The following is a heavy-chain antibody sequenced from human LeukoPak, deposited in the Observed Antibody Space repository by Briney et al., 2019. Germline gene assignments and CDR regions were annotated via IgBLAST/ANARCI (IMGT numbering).Heavy chain of an antibody. CDR3: AKGGGWVAYYGSGNYYFDY. D-gene: IGHD3-10*01. J-gene: IGHJ4*02. CDR2: INHSGST. V-gene: IGHV4-34*01. CDR1: GGSFSGYY. Sequence: PSETLSLTCAVYGGSFSGYYWSWIRQPPGKGLEWIGEINHSGSTNYNPSLKSRVTISVDTSKNQFSLKLSSVTAADTAVYYCAKGGGWVAYYGSGNYYFDYWGQGTLVTVSS.